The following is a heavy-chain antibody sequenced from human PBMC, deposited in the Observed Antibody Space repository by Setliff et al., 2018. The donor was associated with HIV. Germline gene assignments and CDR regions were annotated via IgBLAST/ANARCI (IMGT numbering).Heavy chain of an antibody. D-gene: IGHD2-21*02. J-gene: IGHJ4*02. V-gene: IGHV4-4*07. Sequence: PSETLSLTCTVSGGSITGYYWTWIRQPAGEGLEWIGRTHASGTTQCEPSLKNRCSMSIDTSKNQFSLKLSSVTAADTAVYYCARQTATGTSATFDSWGQGSLVTVSS. CDR3: ARQTATGTSATFDS. CDR2: THASGTT. CDR1: GGSITGYY.